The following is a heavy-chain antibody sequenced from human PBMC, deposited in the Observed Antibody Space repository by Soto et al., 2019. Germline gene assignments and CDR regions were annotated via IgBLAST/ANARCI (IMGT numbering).Heavy chain of an antibody. J-gene: IGHJ1*01. V-gene: IGHV4-39*01. CDR3: ARHGSF. CDR1: GVSISGTSYY. D-gene: IGHD3-16*02. CDR2: IYYSGET. Sequence: SETLSLTCTVSGVSISGTSYYWGWIRQTPAKGLEWIGTIYYSGETLYNPSLKSRVTISIDTSKNHFSLNLTSVTAADTAIYYCARHGSFWGQGALVTVSS.